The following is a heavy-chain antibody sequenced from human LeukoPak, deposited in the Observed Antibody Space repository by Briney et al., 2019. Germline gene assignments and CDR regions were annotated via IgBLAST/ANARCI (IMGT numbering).Heavy chain of an antibody. CDR1: GFSLSTIGVG. D-gene: IGHD4-23*01. V-gene: IGHV2-5*02. J-gene: IGHJ4*02. Sequence: SVPTLVNPTQTLTLTCTFSGFSLSTIGVGVGWIRQPPGKPLEWLALIYWDDDKRYSPSLKSRLTITKHTSKNQVVLTMTNMDPVDTATYYCTRYGGNSLNFDYWGQGTLVTVSS. CDR2: IYWDDDK. CDR3: TRYGGNSLNFDY.